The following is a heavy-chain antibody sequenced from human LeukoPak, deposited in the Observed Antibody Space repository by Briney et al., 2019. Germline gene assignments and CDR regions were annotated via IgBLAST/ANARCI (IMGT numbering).Heavy chain of an antibody. CDR1: GGSISSSSYY. Sequence: SETLSLTCTVSGGSISSSSYYWGWIRQPPGTGLEWIGSMYYSGSTYHNPSLKSRVTISVDTSKNQFSLKLRSVTAADTAVYYCATEGGRYNVDYWGQGTLVTVSS. V-gene: IGHV4-39*07. CDR2: MYYSGST. CDR3: ATEGGRYNVDY. J-gene: IGHJ4*02. D-gene: IGHD1-26*01.